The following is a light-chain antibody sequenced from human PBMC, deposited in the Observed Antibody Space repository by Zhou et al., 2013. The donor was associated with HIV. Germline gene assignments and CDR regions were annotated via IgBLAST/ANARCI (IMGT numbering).Light chain of an antibody. V-gene: IGKV3-20*01. CDR3: QQYGSSPYT. J-gene: IGKJ2*01. CDR2: GAS. Sequence: IVLTQSPGTLSLSPGERATLSCRASQSVSSSFLAWYQQRPGQAPGLLIYGASSRATGIPDRFSGRWSGTDFTLTISRLEPEDFAVYYCQQYGSSPYTFGQGTKLEIK. CDR1: QSVSSSF.